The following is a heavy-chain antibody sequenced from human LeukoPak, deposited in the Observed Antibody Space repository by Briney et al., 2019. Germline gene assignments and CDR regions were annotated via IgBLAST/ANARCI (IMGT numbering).Heavy chain of an antibody. CDR1: GGSISSYY. Sequence: SETLSLTCTVSGGSISSYYWSWIRQPPGKGLEWIGYTYYSGSTNYNPSLKSRVTISVDTSKNQFSLKLSSVTAADTAVYYCARGRRGGGWYWNAFDIWGQGTMVTVSS. J-gene: IGHJ3*02. D-gene: IGHD2-15*01. V-gene: IGHV4-59*12. CDR2: TYYSGST. CDR3: ARGRRGGGWYWNAFDI.